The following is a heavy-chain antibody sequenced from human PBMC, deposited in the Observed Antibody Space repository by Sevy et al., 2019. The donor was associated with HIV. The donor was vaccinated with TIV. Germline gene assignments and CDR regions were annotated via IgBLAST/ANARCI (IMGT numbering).Heavy chain of an antibody. CDR2: IYYSGST. CDR3: ARDSYYHILTGYYPSGMDV. J-gene: IGHJ6*02. V-gene: IGHV4-30-4*01. CDR1: GGSISSGDYY. D-gene: IGHD3-9*01. Sequence: SETLSLTCTVSGGSISSGDYYWSWIRQPPGKGLEWIGYIYYSGSTYYNPSLKSRVTISVDTSKNQFSLKLSSVTAADTAVYYCARDSYYHILTGYYPSGMDVWGQGTTVTVSS.